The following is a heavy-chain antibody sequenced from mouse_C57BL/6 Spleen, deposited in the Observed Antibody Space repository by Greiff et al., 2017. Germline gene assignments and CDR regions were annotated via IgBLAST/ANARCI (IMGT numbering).Heavy chain of an antibody. Sequence: QVQLQQPGAELVKPGASVKLSCKASGYTFTSYWMQWVKQRPGQGLEWIGEIDPSDSYTNYNQKFKGKATLTVDTSSSTAYMQLSSLTSEDSAVYYCARSDWNNSYMDYWGQGTTLTVSS. V-gene: IGHV1-50*01. CDR2: IDPSDSYT. CDR3: ARSDWNNSYMDY. J-gene: IGHJ2*01. CDR1: GYTFTSYW. D-gene: IGHD1-3*01.